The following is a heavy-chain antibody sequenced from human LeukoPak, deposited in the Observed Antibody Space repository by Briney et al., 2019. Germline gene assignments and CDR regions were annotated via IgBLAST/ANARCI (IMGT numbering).Heavy chain of an antibody. V-gene: IGHV1-3*03. CDR3: ARSPGATSYYFDY. CDR2: INAGNGNT. CDR1: GYTFTSYA. Sequence: ASVKVSCKASGYTFTSYAMHWVRQAPGQRLEWMGWINAGNGNTKYSQEFQGRVTITRDTSASTAYMELSSLRSEDTAVYYCARSPGATSYYFDYWGQGTLVTVSS. J-gene: IGHJ4*02. D-gene: IGHD1-26*01.